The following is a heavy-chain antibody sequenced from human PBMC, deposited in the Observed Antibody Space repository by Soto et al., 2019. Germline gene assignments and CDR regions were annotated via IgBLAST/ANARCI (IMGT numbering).Heavy chain of an antibody. D-gene: IGHD5-18*01. CDR2: ISSGGGTT. CDR3: VRGYSYV. V-gene: IGHV3-23*01. J-gene: IGHJ4*02. Sequence: EVHLLESGGGFLQPGGSLRLSCAASGFSFSIFAMNWVRQAPGKGLEWVSTISSGGGTTLYADSVKGRFTISRDNSKNTVSLQTNSLRAEDTAVYYCVRGYSYVWGQGTLVTVSS. CDR1: GFSFSIFA.